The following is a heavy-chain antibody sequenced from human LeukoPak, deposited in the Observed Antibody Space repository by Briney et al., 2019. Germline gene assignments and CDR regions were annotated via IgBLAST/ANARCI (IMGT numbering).Heavy chain of an antibody. Sequence: GASVKVSCKASGGTFSSYAISWVRQAPGQGLEWMGGIIPIFGTANYAQKFQGRVTITTDESTSTAYMELSSLRSEDTAVYYCARDRGYSSSWGWFDPWAQGTLVTVSS. J-gene: IGHJ5*02. V-gene: IGHV1-69*05. CDR2: IIPIFGTA. D-gene: IGHD6-13*01. CDR3: ARDRGYSSSWGWFDP. CDR1: GGTFSSYA.